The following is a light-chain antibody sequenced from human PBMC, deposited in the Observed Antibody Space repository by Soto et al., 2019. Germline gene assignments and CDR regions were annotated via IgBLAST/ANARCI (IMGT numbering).Light chain of an antibody. J-gene: IGLJ3*02. V-gene: IGLV2-14*03. CDR1: SSDVGGYNH. CDR2: DVS. CDR3: SSYTATRTVV. Sequence: QSALTQPASVSGSPRQSITIACTGTSSDVGGYNHVSWYQVHPGKAPRLVIYDVSIRPPAVSDRFSGSTSGNTASLTISGLQAEDEADYYCSSYTATRTVVFGGGTKLTVL.